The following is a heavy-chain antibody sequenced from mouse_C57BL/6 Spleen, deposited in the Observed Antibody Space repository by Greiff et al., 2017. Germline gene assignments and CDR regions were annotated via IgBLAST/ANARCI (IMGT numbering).Heavy chain of an antibody. CDR3: FSIYYEYDWFAY. CDR2: IYPGDGDT. CDR1: GYAFSSSW. V-gene: IGHV1-82*01. J-gene: IGHJ3*01. Sequence: VQLQQSGPELVKPGASVKISCKASGYAFSSSWMNWVKQRPGKGLEWIGRIYPGDGDTNYNGKFKGKATLTADKSSSTAYMQLSSLTSEDSAVYFCFSIYYEYDWFAYWGQGTLVTVSA. D-gene: IGHD2-4*01.